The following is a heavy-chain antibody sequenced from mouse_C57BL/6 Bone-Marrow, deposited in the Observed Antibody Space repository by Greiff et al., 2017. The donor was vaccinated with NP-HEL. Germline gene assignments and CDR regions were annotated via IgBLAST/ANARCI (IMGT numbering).Heavy chain of an antibody. CDR3: ARANRLPYRGYFEV. J-gene: IGHJ1*03. V-gene: IGHV1-69*01. CDR1: GYTFTSYW. Sequence: VQLQQPGAELVMPGASVKLSCKASGYTFTSYWMHWVKQRPGQGLEWIGEIDPSDSYTNYNQKFKGKSTLTVDKSSSTAYMQLSSLTSEDSAVYYYARANRLPYRGYFEVWGKGTTVTVSS. D-gene: IGHD6-5*01. CDR2: IDPSDSYT.